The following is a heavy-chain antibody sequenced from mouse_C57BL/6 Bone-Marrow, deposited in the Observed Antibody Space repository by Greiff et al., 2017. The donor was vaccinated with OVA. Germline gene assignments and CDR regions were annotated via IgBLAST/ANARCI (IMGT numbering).Heavy chain of an antibody. CDR3: ARWGDYVWFAY. CDR1: GYAFSSSW. Sequence: QVQLQQSGPELVKPGASVKISCKASGYAFSSSWMNWVKQRPGKGLEWIGRIYPGDGDTNYNGKFKGKATLTADKSSSTAYMQLSSLTSEDSAVYFCARWGDYVWFAYWGQGTLVTVSA. J-gene: IGHJ3*01. V-gene: IGHV1-82*01. D-gene: IGHD2-4*01. CDR2: IYPGDGDT.